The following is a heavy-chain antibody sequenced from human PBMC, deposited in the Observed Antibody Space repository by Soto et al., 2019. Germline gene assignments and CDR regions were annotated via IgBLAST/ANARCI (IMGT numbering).Heavy chain of an antibody. CDR3: TRAPITIFGVVTDYYYYYMDV. D-gene: IGHD3-3*01. J-gene: IGHJ6*03. Sequence: QVQLQESGPGLVKPSGTLSLTCAVSSGSISSSNWWSWVRQPPGKGLEWIGEIHHSGSTNYNPSLKSRVTISVDKPKNQFSLKLSSVTAADTAVYYCTRAPITIFGVVTDYYYYYMDVWGKGTTVTVSS. CDR1: SGSISSSNW. CDR2: IHHSGST. V-gene: IGHV4-4*02.